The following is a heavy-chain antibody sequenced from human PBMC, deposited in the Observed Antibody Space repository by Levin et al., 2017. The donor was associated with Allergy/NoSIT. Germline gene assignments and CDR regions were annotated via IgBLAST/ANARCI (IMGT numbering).Heavy chain of an antibody. CDR2: ISHDGSDI. D-gene: IGHD1-26*01. V-gene: IGHV3-30*03. J-gene: IGHJ4*02. CDR3: ASTGRLDY. Sequence: PGGSLRLSCAASGFTFSSYGMHWVRQAPGKGLEWVAFISHDGSDIYYAGSMRGRFTISRDNSRNALYLQMNTLTIEDTAVYYCASTGRLDYWGQGTLVTVSS. CDR1: GFTFSSYG.